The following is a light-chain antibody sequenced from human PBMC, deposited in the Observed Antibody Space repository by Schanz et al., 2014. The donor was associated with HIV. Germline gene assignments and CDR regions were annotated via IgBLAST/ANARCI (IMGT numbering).Light chain of an antibody. CDR3: MQALQTPRT. CDR1: QSLVHSDGKTY. Sequence: DVVMTQSPLSLPVTLGQPASISCRSGQSLVHSDGKTYLSWFQQRPGQSPRRLIYKVSNRDSGVPDRFSGSGSGTDFTLRISRVEAEDVGVYYCMQALQTPRTFGQGTKVEIK. J-gene: IGKJ1*01. V-gene: IGKV2-30*02. CDR2: KVS.